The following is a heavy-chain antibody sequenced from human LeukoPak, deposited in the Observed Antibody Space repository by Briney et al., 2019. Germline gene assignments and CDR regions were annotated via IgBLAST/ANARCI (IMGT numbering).Heavy chain of an antibody. CDR3: ARGLEAAAGDY. Sequence: SKTLSLTCTVSGGSISSYYWSWIRQPAGRGLEWMGRIFTSGSTNYNPSLNSRVTMSVDTSKNKFSLKLSSLTAADTAVYYCARGLEAAAGDYGGQGTLVTVSS. D-gene: IGHD6-13*01. CDR2: IFTSGST. V-gene: IGHV4-4*07. J-gene: IGHJ4*02. CDR1: GGSISSYY.